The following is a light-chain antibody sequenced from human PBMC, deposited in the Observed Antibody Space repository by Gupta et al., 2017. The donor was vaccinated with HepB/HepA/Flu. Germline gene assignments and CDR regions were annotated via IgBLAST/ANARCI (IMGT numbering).Light chain of an antibody. Sequence: SYYPIQPPSVSVSPGQTASITCSGDKLGDKYASWYQQKPGQSPVLVMYQDSKRPSGIPKRFSGSNSGNTATMTISGTQAMDEADYYCQEWDSIVVFGGGTKLTV. CDR1: KLGDKY. CDR3: QEWDSIVV. V-gene: IGLV3-1*01. CDR2: QDS. J-gene: IGLJ2*01.